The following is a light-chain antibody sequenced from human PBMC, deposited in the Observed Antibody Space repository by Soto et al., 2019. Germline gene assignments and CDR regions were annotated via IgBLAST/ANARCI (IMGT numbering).Light chain of an antibody. CDR1: SSVRSY. CDR3: RHRSNWPWT. V-gene: IGKV3-11*01. CDR2: DAS. Sequence: EIVLTQSPATLSLSPGERASLSCRASSSVRSYLAWYQQKPGQAPRLLHYDASNRATAITARFSGSGSGTDFTLTISCLGPEAFAVYYCRHRSNWPWTFDQGTEVEIK. J-gene: IGKJ1*01.